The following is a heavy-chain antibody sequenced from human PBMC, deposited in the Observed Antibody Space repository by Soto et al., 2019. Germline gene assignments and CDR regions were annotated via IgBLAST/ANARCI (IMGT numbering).Heavy chain of an antibody. CDR1: GFTSSNAW. V-gene: IGHV3-15*07. D-gene: IGHD3-3*01. CDR2: IKSKTDGGTT. Sequence: EVQLVESGGGLVKPGGSLRLSCAASGFTSSNAWMNWVRQAPGKGLEWVGRIKSKTDGGTTDYAAPVKGRFTISRDDSKNTLYLQMNSLKTEDTAVYYCTTAQTIFGVVTGDYWGQGTLVTVSS. J-gene: IGHJ4*02. CDR3: TTAQTIFGVVTGDY.